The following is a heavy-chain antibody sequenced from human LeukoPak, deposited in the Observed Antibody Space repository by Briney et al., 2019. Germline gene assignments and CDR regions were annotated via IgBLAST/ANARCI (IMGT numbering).Heavy chain of an antibody. V-gene: IGHV4-59*01. Sequence: SETLSLTCSVSGGSIRSYYWSWIRQSQGKGLDWIGYRHHSGSTAYNPSLKSRVTISVDTSKNQFSLKLSSVTAADTAMYYCARVSGYDWESFYDYWGQGSLVTVSS. J-gene: IGHJ4*02. CDR1: GGSIRSYY. CDR2: RHHSGST. D-gene: IGHD5-12*01. CDR3: ARVSGYDWESFYDY.